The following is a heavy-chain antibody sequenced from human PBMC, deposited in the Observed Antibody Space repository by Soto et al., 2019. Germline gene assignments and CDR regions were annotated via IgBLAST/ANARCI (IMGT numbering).Heavy chain of an antibody. CDR1: GFTFSSYA. Sequence: GGSLRLSCAASGFTFSSYAMNWVRQAPGKGLEWVGRIKSKTDGGTTDYAAPVKGRFTISRDDSKNTLYLQMNSLKTEDTAVYYCTTDTIVLMVYANYYYYGMDVWGQGTTVTVSS. CDR3: TTDTIVLMVYANYYYYGMDV. V-gene: IGHV3-15*07. J-gene: IGHJ6*02. CDR2: IKSKTDGGTT. D-gene: IGHD2-8*01.